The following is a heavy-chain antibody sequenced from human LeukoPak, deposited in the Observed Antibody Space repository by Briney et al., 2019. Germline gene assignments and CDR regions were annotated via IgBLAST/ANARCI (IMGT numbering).Heavy chain of an antibody. CDR3: ARDYYGSGSWDY. Sequence: GGSLRLSCAASGFTVSSNYMSWVRQAPGKGLEWVSVIYSGGSTYYADSVKGRFTISRDKSKNTLYLQMNSLRAEDTAVYYCARDYYGSGSWDYWGQGTLVTVSS. J-gene: IGHJ4*02. D-gene: IGHD3-10*01. CDR1: GFTVSSNY. CDR2: IYSGGST. V-gene: IGHV3-53*01.